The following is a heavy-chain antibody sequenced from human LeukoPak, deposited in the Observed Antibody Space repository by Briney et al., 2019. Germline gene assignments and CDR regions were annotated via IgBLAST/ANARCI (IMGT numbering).Heavy chain of an antibody. V-gene: IGHV1-69*13. Sequence: SVKVSCKASGGTFSSNILNWVRQAPGQGLEWMGGIPIFGTADYAQKFQGRVAITADESTSTVYMELSSLRTEDTAVYYCARDQGIYSSGWYSYYGMDVWGQGTTVTVSS. CDR3: ARDQGIYSSGWYSYYGMDV. CDR1: GGTFSSNI. D-gene: IGHD6-19*01. J-gene: IGHJ6*02. CDR2: IPIFGTA.